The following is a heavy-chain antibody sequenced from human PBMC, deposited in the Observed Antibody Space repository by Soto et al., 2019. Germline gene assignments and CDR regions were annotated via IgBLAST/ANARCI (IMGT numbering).Heavy chain of an antibody. CDR1: GFTFNNYS. CDR3: ARADGPLPVTLLGF. V-gene: IGHV3-23*01. J-gene: IGHJ4*02. Sequence: EVRLLESGGGLVQPGGSLTLSCATSGFTFNNYSMSWVRQAPGKGLEWGSSINRGGGPYYADSVKGRFTISRDNSKNMLYLRMNSLRADDTAVYFCARADGPLPVTLLGFWGQGTLVTVSS. CDR2: INRGGGP. D-gene: IGHD5-18*01.